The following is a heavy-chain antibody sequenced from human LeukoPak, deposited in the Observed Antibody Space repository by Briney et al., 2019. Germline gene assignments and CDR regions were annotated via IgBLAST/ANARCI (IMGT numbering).Heavy chain of an antibody. CDR1: GGSISSGDYY. V-gene: IGHV4-39*01. J-gene: IGHJ4*02. CDR2: IYYGGST. CDR3: ARHSYYYDSSGYHYYFDY. Sequence: SETLSPTCTVSGGSISSGDYYWSWIRQPPGKGLGWIGSIYYGGSTFSNPSLKSRVTISVDTSKNQFSLKLSSVTAADTAVYYCARHSYYYDSSGYHYYFDYWGQGTLVTVSS. D-gene: IGHD3-22*01.